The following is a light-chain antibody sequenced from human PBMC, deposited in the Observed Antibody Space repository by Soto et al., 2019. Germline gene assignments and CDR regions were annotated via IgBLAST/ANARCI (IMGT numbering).Light chain of an antibody. CDR3: QQPMYT. CDR2: AAS. J-gene: IGKJ2*01. V-gene: IGKV1-9*01. CDR1: QGISSY. Sequence: DIQLTQSPSFLSASVGDRVTITCRASQGISSYLAWYQQKPGKAPKLLIYAASTLQSGVPSRFSGSGSGTEFTLTISSLQPEDCATYYCQQPMYTFGQGTKLEIK.